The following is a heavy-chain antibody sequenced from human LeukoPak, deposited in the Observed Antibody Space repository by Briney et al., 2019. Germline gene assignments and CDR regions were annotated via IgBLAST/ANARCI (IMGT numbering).Heavy chain of an antibody. V-gene: IGHV3-21*01. CDR3: ARKAGGSSYGPLDH. CDR2: ISSSSSYI. J-gene: IGHJ4*02. Sequence: GSLRLSCAASGFTFSSYGMDWVRQAPGKGLEWVSSISSSSSYIYYADSVKGLFTISRDNAKNSLYLQMNSLRAEDTAVYYCARKAGGSSYGPLDHWGQGTLVTVSS. D-gene: IGHD5-18*01. CDR1: GFTFSSYG.